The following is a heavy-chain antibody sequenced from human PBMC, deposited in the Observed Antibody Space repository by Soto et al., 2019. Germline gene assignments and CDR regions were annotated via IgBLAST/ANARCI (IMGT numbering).Heavy chain of an antibody. CDR2: ITPSDGSR. Sequence: QVQLVQSGAEVRKPGASVKVSCKASGYTFTSYYLHWVRQAPGQGLEWMGMITPSDGSRTYAQEFQCRVTMTRDTSTSTVYMDISSLRSEDTAVYYCARALPRYIVGLMMYVDYWGQGTRVTVSS. CDR1: GYTFTSYY. J-gene: IGHJ4*02. CDR3: ARALPRYIVGLMMYVDY. D-gene: IGHD1-26*01. V-gene: IGHV1-46*01.